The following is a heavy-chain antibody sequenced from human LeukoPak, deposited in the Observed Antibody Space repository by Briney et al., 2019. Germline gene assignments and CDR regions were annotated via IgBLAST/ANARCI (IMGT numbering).Heavy chain of an antibody. D-gene: IGHD2-21*01. CDR2: IHYGGST. CDR3: ARVSDGGGPPSSYFDY. CDR1: GYSISSGYY. Sequence: SETLSLTCTVSGYSISSGYYWGWIRQPPGKGLEWIGGIHYGGSTYYNPSLKSRVTISVDTSKNQFSLKLSSVTAADTAVYYCARVSDGGGPPSSYFDYWGQGTLVTVSS. J-gene: IGHJ4*02. V-gene: IGHV4-38-2*02.